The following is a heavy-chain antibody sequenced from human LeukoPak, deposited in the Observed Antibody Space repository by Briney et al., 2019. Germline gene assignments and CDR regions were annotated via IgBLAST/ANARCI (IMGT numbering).Heavy chain of an antibody. CDR2: ISYDGSNK. J-gene: IGHJ4*02. CDR1: GFTFSSYG. D-gene: IGHD1-26*01. Sequence: PGGSLRLSCAASGFTFSSYGMHWVCQAPGKGLEWVAVISYDGSNKYYADSVKGRFTISRGNSKNTLYLQMNSLRAEDTAVYYCAKSWEYSGSYLDYWGQGTLVTVSS. V-gene: IGHV3-30*18. CDR3: AKSWEYSGSYLDY.